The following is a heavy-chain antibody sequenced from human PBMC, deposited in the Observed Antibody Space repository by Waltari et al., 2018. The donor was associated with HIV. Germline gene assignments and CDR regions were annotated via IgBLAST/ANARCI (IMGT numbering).Heavy chain of an antibody. CDR2: IRGSGGST. CDR3: AKDLSLYWVYGMDV. J-gene: IGHJ6*02. V-gene: IGHV3-23*01. Sequence: EVQLLESGGGLVQPGGSLRLACAASGFTFGSYAMNRVRKAPGDGLGWVSVIRGSGGSTYYADSVNGRFTNSRDNSKNTLYLQMNSLRAEDTAVYYCAKDLSLYWVYGMDVWGQGTTVTVSS. CDR1: GFTFGSYA. D-gene: IGHD2-15*01.